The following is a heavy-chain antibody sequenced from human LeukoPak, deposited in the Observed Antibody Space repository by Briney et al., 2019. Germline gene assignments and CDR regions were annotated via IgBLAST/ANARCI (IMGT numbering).Heavy chain of an antibody. J-gene: IGHJ5*02. Sequence: PSETLSLTCAAYGVSFRSYSWTWIRQPPGKGLEWIGEINHSGSTNSNPSLKSRVTISVDTSKNQFSLRLSSVTAADTAVYYCAREYYDILTRGFDPWGQGTLVTVSS. D-gene: IGHD3-9*01. CDR1: GVSFRSYS. CDR2: INHSGST. CDR3: AREYYDILTRGFDP. V-gene: IGHV4-34*01.